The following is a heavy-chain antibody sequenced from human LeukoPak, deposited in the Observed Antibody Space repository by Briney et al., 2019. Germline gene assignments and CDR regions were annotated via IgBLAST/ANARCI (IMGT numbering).Heavy chain of an antibody. CDR3: ARTPESSGYHLDFDY. V-gene: IGHV1-2*02. D-gene: IGHD3-22*01. J-gene: IGHJ4*02. Sequence: ASVKVSCKASGYTFTGYFMHWVRQAPGQGLEWMGWIYPNSGGTNYAQNFQGRVTMTRDTSISTAYTELSSLRSDDTAVYYCARTPESSGYHLDFDYWGQGTLVTVSS. CDR1: GYTFTGYF. CDR2: IYPNSGGT.